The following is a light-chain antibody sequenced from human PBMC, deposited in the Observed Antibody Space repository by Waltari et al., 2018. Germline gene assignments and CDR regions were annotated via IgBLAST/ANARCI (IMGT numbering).Light chain of an antibody. CDR2: AAS. CDR1: QGIRND. V-gene: IGKV1-6*01. CDR3: LQDYGYPRT. Sequence: AIQVTKSPSSLSASVGDRVTITCRASQGIRNDLGWYQQKPGKAPKRLIYAASSLQIGVPSRFSGRGSGTDFTLTISSLQPEDFATYYCLQDYGYPRTFGQGTKVEIK. J-gene: IGKJ1*01.